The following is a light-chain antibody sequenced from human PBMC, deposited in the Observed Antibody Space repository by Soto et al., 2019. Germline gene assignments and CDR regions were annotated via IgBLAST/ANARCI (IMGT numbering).Light chain of an antibody. Sequence: QSVLTQPPSVSAAPGQRVTISCSGSSSNIGNNYVSWYHLFPGTAPKLLICEDDKRPPGIPDRFSGSKSGSSATLAITGIQTGDEADYYCGTWDSSLSAGVFGGGTKLTVL. CDR2: EDD. CDR3: GTWDSSLSAGV. J-gene: IGLJ2*01. V-gene: IGLV1-51*02. CDR1: SSNIGNNY.